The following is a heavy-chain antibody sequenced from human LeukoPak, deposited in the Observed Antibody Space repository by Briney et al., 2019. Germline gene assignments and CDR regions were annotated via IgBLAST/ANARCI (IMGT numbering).Heavy chain of an antibody. CDR3: AARGYYGSGSFWFDP. CDR2: INAGNGNT. Sequence: ASVKVSCKASGYTFTSYAMHWVRQAPGQRLQRMGWINAGNGNTKYSQKFQGRVTITRDTSASTAYMELSSLRSEDTAVYYCAARGYYGSGSFWFDPWGQGTLVTVSS. D-gene: IGHD3-10*01. V-gene: IGHV1-3*01. J-gene: IGHJ5*02. CDR1: GYTFTSYA.